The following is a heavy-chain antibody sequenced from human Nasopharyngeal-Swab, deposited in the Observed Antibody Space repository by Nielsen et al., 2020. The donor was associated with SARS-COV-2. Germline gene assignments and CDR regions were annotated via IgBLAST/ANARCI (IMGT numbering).Heavy chain of an antibody. CDR3: ARVKTPRFGLRFLEWSQPSGMDV. CDR2: IKQDGSEK. CDR1: GFTFSSYW. Sequence: GGSLRLSCAASGFTFSSYWMSWVRQAPGKGLEWVANIKQDGSEKYYVDSVKGRFTISRDNAKNSLYLQMNSLRAEDTAVYYCARVKTPRFGLRFLEWSQPSGMDVWGQGTTVTVSS. J-gene: IGHJ6*02. D-gene: IGHD3-3*01. V-gene: IGHV3-7*03.